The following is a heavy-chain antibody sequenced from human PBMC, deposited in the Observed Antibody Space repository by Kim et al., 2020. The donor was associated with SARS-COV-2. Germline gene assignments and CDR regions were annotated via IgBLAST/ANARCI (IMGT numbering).Heavy chain of an antibody. CDR1: GFTFSSYS. CDR2: ISSSSSYI. V-gene: IGHV3-21*01. CDR3: AVGHSSGWYYFDY. D-gene: IGHD6-19*01. J-gene: IGHJ4*02. Sequence: GGSLRLSCAASGFTFSSYSMNWVRQAPGKGLEWVSSISSSSSYIYYADSVKGRFTISRDNAKNSLYLQMNSLRAEDTAVYYCAVGHSSGWYYFDYWGQGTLVTVSS.